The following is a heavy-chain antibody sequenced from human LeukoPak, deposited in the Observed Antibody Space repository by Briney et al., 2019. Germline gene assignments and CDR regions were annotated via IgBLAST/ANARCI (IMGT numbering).Heavy chain of an antibody. CDR3: ARAGVWFGETTPKGGYYYYYYMDV. J-gene: IGHJ6*03. CDR1: GYTFTSYY. D-gene: IGHD3-10*01. CDR2: INPSGGST. V-gene: IGHV1-46*01. Sequence: ASVKVSCKASGYTFTSYYMHWVRQAPGQGLEWMGIINPSGGSTSYAQKFQGRVTMTRDTSTSTVYMELSSLRSEDTAVYYCARAGVWFGETTPKGGYYYYYYMDVWGKGTTVTISS.